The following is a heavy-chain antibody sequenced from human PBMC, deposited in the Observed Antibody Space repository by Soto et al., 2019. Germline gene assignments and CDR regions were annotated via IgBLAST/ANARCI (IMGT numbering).Heavy chain of an antibody. V-gene: IGHV1-69*13. CDR2: IIPIFGTA. D-gene: IGHD2-15*01. Sequence: SVKVSCKASGGTFSSYAISWVRQAPGQGLEWMGGIIPIFGTANYAQKFQGRVTITADESTSTAYMELSSLRSEDTAVYYCARDPPYSGYEPRRYCSGGSCYRHYYYGMDVWGQGTTVTVSS. CDR1: GGTFSSYA. J-gene: IGHJ6*02. CDR3: ARDPPYSGYEPRRYCSGGSCYRHYYYGMDV.